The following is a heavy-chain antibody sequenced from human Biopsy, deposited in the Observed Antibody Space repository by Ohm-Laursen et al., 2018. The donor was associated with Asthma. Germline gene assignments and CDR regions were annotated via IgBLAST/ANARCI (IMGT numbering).Heavy chain of an antibody. V-gene: IGHV4-59*01. D-gene: IGHD1-14*01. Sequence: TLSLTCIVSPGSINDYYWNWIRQFPGKGLEWIGYVHSTGSTRFNPSLKSRLTISVDTSVDQVSLKLTSVTAADTAVYYCVRATGTWSQSGPHYFDHWGQGTLVTVSS. CDR1: PGSINDYY. CDR3: VRATGTWSQSGPHYFDH. CDR2: VHSTGST. J-gene: IGHJ4*02.